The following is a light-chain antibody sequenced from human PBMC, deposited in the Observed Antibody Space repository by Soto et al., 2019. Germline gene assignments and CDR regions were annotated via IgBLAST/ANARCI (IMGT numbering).Light chain of an antibody. CDR3: QQYDDFPVT. V-gene: IGKV1-5*01. CDR1: QNVSVS. Sequence: DIQMTQSPSSLSASVGDRVTITCRASQNVSVSLAWYQHKPGEAPKLLIYDVSNLETGVPSRFSGSGSGTDFALTISSLQSEDFATYYCQQYDDFPVTFGQGTRLEIK. CDR2: DVS. J-gene: IGKJ5*01.